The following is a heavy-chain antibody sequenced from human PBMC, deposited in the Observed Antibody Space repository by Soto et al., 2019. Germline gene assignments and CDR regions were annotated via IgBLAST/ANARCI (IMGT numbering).Heavy chain of an antibody. D-gene: IGHD6-13*01. CDR3: AKVGWLGHSTSWYYFDY. J-gene: IGHJ4*02. CDR2: ISDSGGRT. Sequence: EVQLLESGGGLVQPGGSLRLSCAASGFTFSSYAMSWVRQAPGKGLEWVSGISDSGGRTYYADSVEGRFTISRDNSKNTLYLRVTSLRAEDTAVYYCAKVGWLGHSTSWYYFDYWGQGTLVTVSS. CDR1: GFTFSSYA. V-gene: IGHV3-23*01.